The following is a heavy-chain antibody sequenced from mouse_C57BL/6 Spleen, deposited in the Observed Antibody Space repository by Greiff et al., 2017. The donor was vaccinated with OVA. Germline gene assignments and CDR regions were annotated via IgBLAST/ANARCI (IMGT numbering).Heavy chain of an antibody. CDR3: ARWRYSNYRGYWYFDV. CDR2: IYPGSGST. V-gene: IGHV1-55*01. CDR1: GYTFTSYW. J-gene: IGHJ1*03. D-gene: IGHD2-5*01. Sequence: QVQLQQPGAELVKPGASVKMSCKASGYTFTSYWITWVKQRPGQGLEWIGDIYPGSGSTNYNEKFKSKATLTVDTSSSTAYMQLSSLTSEDSAVYYCARWRYSNYRGYWYFDVWGTGTTVTVSS.